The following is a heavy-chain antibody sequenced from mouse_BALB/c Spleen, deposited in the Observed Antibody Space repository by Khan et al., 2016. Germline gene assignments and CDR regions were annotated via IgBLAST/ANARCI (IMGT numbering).Heavy chain of an antibody. CDR1: GFNIKDYY. CDR2: IDPENGDT. D-gene: IGHD2-14*01. CDR3: SAVRRRYYAMAY. V-gene: IGHV14-4*02. J-gene: IGHJ4*01. Sequence: VQLQQSGADLVRSGASVKLSCTASGFNIKDYYMHWVKQRPEQGLEWIGWIDPENGDTEYAPKFQGKATMTADTSSNTAYLQLSSLTSEDTAVYYSSAVRRRYYAMAYLGHGTSVTVSS.